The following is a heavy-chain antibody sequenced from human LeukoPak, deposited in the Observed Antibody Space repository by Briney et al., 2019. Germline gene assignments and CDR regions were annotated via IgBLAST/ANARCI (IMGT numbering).Heavy chain of an antibody. CDR1: GFTFSSYA. D-gene: IGHD6-13*01. V-gene: IGHV3-30*04. J-gene: IGHJ4*02. CDR2: ISYDGSNK. CDR3: ERDQGPYSSSTFFDY. Sequence: PGRSLRLSCAASGFTFSSYAMHWVRQAPGKGLEWVAVISYDGSNKYYADSVKGRFTISRDNSKNTLYLQMNSLRAEDTAVYYCERDQGPYSSSTFFDYWGQGTLVTVSS.